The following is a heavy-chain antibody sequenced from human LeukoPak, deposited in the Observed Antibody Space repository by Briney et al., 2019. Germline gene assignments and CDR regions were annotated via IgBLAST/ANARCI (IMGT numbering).Heavy chain of an antibody. D-gene: IGHD6-13*01. V-gene: IGHV4-39*07. Sequence: SETLSLTCTVSGGSISSSSYYWGWIRQPPGKGLEWIGSIYYSGSTYYNPSLKSRVTISVDTSKNQFSLKLSSVTAADTAVYYCARHNVYSSSWYYFDYWGQGTLVTVSS. J-gene: IGHJ4*02. CDR3: ARHNVYSSSWYYFDY. CDR2: IYYSGST. CDR1: GGSISSSSYY.